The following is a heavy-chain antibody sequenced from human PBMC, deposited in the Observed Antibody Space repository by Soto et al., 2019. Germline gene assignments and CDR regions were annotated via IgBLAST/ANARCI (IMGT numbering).Heavy chain of an antibody. J-gene: IGHJ3*02. V-gene: IGHV4-30-4*01. D-gene: IGHD2-2*01. CDR1: GGSISSGDYY. Sequence: SETLSLTCTVSGGSISSGDYYWSWIRQPPGKGLEWIGYIYYSGSTYYNPSLKSRVTISVDTSKNQFSLKLSSVTAADTAVYYCARSYCSSTSCYFRGPFDAFDIWGQGTMVTVSS. CDR3: ARSYCSSTSCYFRGPFDAFDI. CDR2: IYYSGST.